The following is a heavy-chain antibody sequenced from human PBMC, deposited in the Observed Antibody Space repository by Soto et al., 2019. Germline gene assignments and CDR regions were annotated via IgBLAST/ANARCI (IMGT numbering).Heavy chain of an antibody. V-gene: IGHV3-11*04. J-gene: IGHJ4*02. Sequence: QAQLLESGGGLVKAGGSQRISSTASAFTFSDYYMKWIRQAQGKGPEWVSYISSSGATIYYAGSVKGRFAISRDNAKNILSLQINNLSAEDTAVYYCAIENRKVGYCSTTSCPFEYSGQGSLVSVSS. CDR3: AIENRKVGYCSTTSCPFEY. CDR2: ISSSGATI. D-gene: IGHD2-2*01. CDR1: AFTFSDYY.